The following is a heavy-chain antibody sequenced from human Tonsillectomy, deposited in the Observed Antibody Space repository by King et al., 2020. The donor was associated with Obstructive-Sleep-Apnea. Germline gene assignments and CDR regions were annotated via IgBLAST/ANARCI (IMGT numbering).Heavy chain of an antibody. V-gene: IGHV3-23*04. J-gene: IGHJ2*01. Sequence: VQLVESGGGLVQPGGSLRLSCTASGFTFSSNVMSWVRQAPGKGLEWVSGISDSGGSTYYAGSVKGRFTISRDNSKNTLYLQMNSLRAEDTAVYYCAKLQETILGYFDLWGRGTLVTVSS. CDR3: AKLQETILGYFDL. CDR2: ISDSGGST. CDR1: GFTFSSNV. D-gene: IGHD3-9*01.